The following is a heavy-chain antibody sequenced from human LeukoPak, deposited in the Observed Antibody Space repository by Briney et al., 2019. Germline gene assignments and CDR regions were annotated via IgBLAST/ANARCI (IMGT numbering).Heavy chain of an antibody. CDR2: INWNGGTT. V-gene: IGHV3-20*04. CDR3: ARNYGSGGYYNGIDY. D-gene: IGHD3-10*01. Sequence: PGGSLRLSCAASGFSSESYDMSWFRQVPGKGLEWVSYINWNGGTTDYADSVKGRFTISRDNGMSSLYLQMNSLRAEDTALYYCARNYGSGGYYNGIDYWGQGTLVSVSS. J-gene: IGHJ4*02. CDR1: GFSSESYD.